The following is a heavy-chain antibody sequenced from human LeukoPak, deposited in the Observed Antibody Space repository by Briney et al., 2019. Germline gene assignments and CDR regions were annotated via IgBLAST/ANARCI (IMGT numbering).Heavy chain of an antibody. CDR3: ASMIVATIRGTVTSYDAFDI. CDR1: GFTVSSNY. J-gene: IGHJ3*02. V-gene: IGHV3-53*01. D-gene: IGHD5-12*01. Sequence: PGGSLRLSCAASGFTVSSNYMSWVRQAPGKGLEWVSVIYSCGNTYYADSVKGRFTISRDNSKNTMYLQMNSLRAGDTAVYYCASMIVATIRGTVTSYDAFDIWGQGTMVTVSS. CDR2: IYSCGNT.